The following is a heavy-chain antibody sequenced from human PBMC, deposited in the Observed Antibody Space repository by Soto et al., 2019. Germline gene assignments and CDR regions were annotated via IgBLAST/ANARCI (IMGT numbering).Heavy chain of an antibody. CDR2: IYYSGST. J-gene: IGHJ5*02. Sequence: SETLSLTCTVSGGSISNTSYHWGWIRQPPEKGLEWIGNIYYSGSTYYNPSLRSRVTISVDTSKNQFSLKLSSVTAADTAVYYCATTRMLSATLTLAWFDPWGPGILVTGSS. D-gene: IGHD2-8*01. V-gene: IGHV4-39*01. CDR3: ATTRMLSATLTLAWFDP. CDR1: GGSISNTSYH.